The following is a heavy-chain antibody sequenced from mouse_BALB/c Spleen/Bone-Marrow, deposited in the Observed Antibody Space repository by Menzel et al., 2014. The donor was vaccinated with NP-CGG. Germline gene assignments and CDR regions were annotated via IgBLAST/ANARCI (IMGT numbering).Heavy chain of an antibody. J-gene: IGHJ2*01. V-gene: IGHV3-5*02. D-gene: IGHD2-1*01. CDR1: GISITTGNYR. Sequence: EVMLVESGPGLVKPSQTVSLTCTVTGISITTGNYRWSWIRQFPGNKLEWIGYVYYSGTITYNPSLTSRTTITRDTSKNQFFLEMNSLTAEDTATYYCARYGNYFDYWGQGTTLTVSS. CDR3: ARYGNYFDY. CDR2: VYYSGTI.